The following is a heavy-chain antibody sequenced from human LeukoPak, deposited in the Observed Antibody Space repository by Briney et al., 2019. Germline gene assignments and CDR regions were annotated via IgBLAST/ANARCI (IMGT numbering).Heavy chain of an antibody. J-gene: IGHJ4*02. D-gene: IGHD3-10*01. CDR3: VKDRTGTYTLDY. V-gene: IGHV3-30-3*01. Sequence: PGRSLRLSCAATGFTFSNYAIHWGRQALGKGLEWVAFISDDGSRQHYADSVKGRFTISRDNSKNTLNLQMNSLRAEDTAVYYCVKDRTGTYTLDYWGQGTLVTVSS. CDR2: ISDDGSRQ. CDR1: GFTFSNYA.